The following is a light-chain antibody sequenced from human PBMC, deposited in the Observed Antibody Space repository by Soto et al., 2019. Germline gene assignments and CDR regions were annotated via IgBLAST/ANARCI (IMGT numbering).Light chain of an antibody. Sequence: QPVLTQSPSASASLGASVKLTCTLSSGHSSYAIAWHQQQPEKGPRYLMKVDSDGSHTKGDGIPDRFSGSSSGPERYLHIPRLPSEDEAGHYCQTRGTGIHVVFGGGTKLTVL. J-gene: IGLJ2*01. V-gene: IGLV4-69*01. CDR2: VDSDGSH. CDR1: SGHSSYA. CDR3: QTRGTGIHVV.